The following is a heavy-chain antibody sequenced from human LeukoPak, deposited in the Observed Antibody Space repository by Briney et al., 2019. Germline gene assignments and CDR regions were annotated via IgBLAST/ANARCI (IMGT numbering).Heavy chain of an antibody. CDR2: IYSGGST. J-gene: IGHJ4*02. CDR3: ARDYSRSSYYFDY. Sequence: GGSLRLSCAASGFTVSSNYMSWVRQAPGKGLEWVSVIYSGGSTYYTASVKGRFTISRDNSKNTVYLQMNSLRAEDTAVYYCARDYSRSSYYFDYWGQGTLVTVSS. CDR1: GFTVSSNY. D-gene: IGHD1-26*01. V-gene: IGHV3-66*02.